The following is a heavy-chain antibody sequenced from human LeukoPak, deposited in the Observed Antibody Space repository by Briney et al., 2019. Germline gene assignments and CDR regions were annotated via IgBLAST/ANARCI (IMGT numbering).Heavy chain of an antibody. CDR3: ARDLWFGELLRVDNWFDP. J-gene: IGHJ5*02. V-gene: IGHV1-18*01. CDR1: GYTFTSYG. CDR2: ISAYNGNT. Sequence: ASVKVSCKASGYTFTSYGISWVRQAPGQGLEWMGWISAYNGNTNYARKLQGRVTMTTDTSTSTAYMELRSLRSDDTAVYYCARDLWFGELLRVDNWFDPWGQGTLVTVSS. D-gene: IGHD3-10*01.